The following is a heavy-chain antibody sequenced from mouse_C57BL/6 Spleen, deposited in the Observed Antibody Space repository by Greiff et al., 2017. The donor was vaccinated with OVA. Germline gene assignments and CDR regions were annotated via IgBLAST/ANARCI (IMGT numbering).Heavy chain of an antibody. CDR3: ARSGDYDSFAY. J-gene: IGHJ3*01. CDR1: GYAFSSSW. V-gene: IGHV1-82*01. Sequence: QVQLQQSGPELVKPGASVKISCKASGYAFSSSWMHWVKQRPGQGLEWIGYIYPGAGATKYNEKFKDKATLTADNSSSTAYMQLSSLTSEDSAVYFGARSGDYDSFAYWGQGTLVTVSA. CDR2: IYPGAGAT. D-gene: IGHD2-4*01.